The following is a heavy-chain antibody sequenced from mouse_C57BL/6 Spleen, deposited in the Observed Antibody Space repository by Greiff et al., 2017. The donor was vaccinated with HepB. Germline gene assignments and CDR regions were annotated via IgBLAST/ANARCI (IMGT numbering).Heavy chain of an antibody. D-gene: IGHD3-2*02. V-gene: IGHV14-4*01. J-gene: IGHJ3*01. Sequence: EVQLQQSGAELVRPGASVKLSCTASGFNIKDDYMHWVKQRPEQGLEWIGWIDPENGDTEYASKFQGKATITADTSSNTAYLQLSSLTSEDTAVYYWTASTAQATWVAYWGQGTLVTVSA. CDR3: TASTAQATWVAY. CDR1: GFNIKDDY. CDR2: IDPENGDT.